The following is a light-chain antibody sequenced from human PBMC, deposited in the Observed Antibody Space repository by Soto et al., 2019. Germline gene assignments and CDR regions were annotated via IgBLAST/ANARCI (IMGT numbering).Light chain of an antibody. Sequence: DVQMTQSPSTLSTSVGDRVTITCRASQSIGRWLAWYQQKPGKAPMLLIYAASSLQSGVPSRFSGSGSGTEFTLTISSLQPDDFAAYHCQQYDKYPYTYGQGTKLEIK. CDR2: AAS. CDR3: QQYDKYPYT. CDR1: QSIGRW. V-gene: IGKV1-5*01. J-gene: IGKJ2*01.